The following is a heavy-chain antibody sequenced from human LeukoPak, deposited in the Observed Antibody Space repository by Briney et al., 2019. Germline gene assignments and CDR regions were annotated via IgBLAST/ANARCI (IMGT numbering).Heavy chain of an antibody. CDR2: SRSQWGGT. Sequence: EAAVKVSCMASGYTFNDYYIHWGLQAPGQGLEWLGGSRSQWGGTRFAQKFQGRITMTRYTSISTVYLPSSGLVADATSVYYCARDAGHDVSVHFDFWGQGTLITVSS. CDR1: GYTFNDYY. CDR3: ARDAGHDVSVHFDF. V-gene: IGHV1-2*03. D-gene: IGHD5/OR15-5a*01. J-gene: IGHJ4*02.